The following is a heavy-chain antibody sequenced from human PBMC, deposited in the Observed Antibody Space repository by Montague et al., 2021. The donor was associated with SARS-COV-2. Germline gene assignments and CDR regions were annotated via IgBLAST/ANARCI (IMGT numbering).Heavy chain of an antibody. D-gene: IGHD6-19*01. CDR1: GGSISSSSYY. J-gene: IGHJ4*02. CDR3: ARGTGISSGWFDY. CDR2: IYYSGST. Sequence: SETLSLTCTVSGGSISSSSYYWAWIRQPPGQGLEFMGTIYYSGSTYYNPSLKGRASMSLDTTKNQFSLKLTSVTAADTAVYYCARGTGISSGWFDYWGQGTLVTVSS. V-gene: IGHV4-39*07.